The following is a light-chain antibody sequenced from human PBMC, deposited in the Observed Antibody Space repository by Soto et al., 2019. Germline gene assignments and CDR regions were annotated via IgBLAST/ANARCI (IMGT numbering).Light chain of an antibody. CDR3: SSYSISTAYL. Sequence: QSALTQPASLSGSPGQSITISCTGTSSDIGAYDYVSWFQQHPGKAPKLMISEVNNRPSGVSYRFSGSKSGNTASLTISGLQAEDEADYFCSSYSISTAYLFGTGTKGTVL. V-gene: IGLV2-14*01. CDR1: SSDIGAYDY. CDR2: EVN. J-gene: IGLJ1*01.